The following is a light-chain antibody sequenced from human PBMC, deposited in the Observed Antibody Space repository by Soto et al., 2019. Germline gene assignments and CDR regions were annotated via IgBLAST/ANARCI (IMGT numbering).Light chain of an antibody. J-gene: IGKJ1*01. Sequence: DIQMTQSPSSLSASVGDRVTITCRASQSISGWLAWYQQKPGKAPNLLIYDASSLESGVPSRFSGRGSGTEFTLTISGLQPDDFATYYRQQYETYRTFGQGTKVDSK. CDR2: DAS. CDR3: QQYETYRT. CDR1: QSISGW. V-gene: IGKV1-5*01.